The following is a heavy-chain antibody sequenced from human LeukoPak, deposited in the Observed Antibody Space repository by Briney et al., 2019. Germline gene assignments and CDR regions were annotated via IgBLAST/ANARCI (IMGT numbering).Heavy chain of an antibody. V-gene: IGHV1-18*01. CDR3: ARDHYYDSSGYPELPDY. J-gene: IGHJ4*02. D-gene: IGHD3-22*01. CDR2: ISAYNGNT. CDR1: GYTFTSYG. Sequence: GASVKASCEASGYTFTSYGISWVRQAPGQGLEWMGWISAYNGNTNYAQKLQGRVTMTTDTSTSTAYMELRSLRSDDTAVYYCARDHYYDSSGYPELPDYWGQGTLVTVSS.